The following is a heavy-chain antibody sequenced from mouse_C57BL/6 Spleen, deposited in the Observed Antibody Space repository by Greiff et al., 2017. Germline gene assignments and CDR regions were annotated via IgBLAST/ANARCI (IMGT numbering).Heavy chain of an antibody. V-gene: IGHV8-8*01. Sequence: QVQLKESGPGILQPSQTLSLTCSFSGFSLSTFGMGVGWIRQPSGKGLEWLAHIWWDDDKYYNPALKSRLTISKDTSKNQVFLKIANVDTADTATYYCARAHYYGSYWYFDVWGTGTTVTVSS. D-gene: IGHD1-1*01. CDR2: IWWDDDK. J-gene: IGHJ1*03. CDR1: GFSLSTFGMG. CDR3: ARAHYYGSYWYFDV.